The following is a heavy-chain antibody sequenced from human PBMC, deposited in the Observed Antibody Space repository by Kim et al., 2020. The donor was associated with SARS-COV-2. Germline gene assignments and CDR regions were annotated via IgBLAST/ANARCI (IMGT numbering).Heavy chain of an antibody. V-gene: IGHV3-30*02. CDR3: ANGQGVSGSTEACDY. Sequence: GGSLRLSCAASGFTFSSYGIHWVRQVPGKGLEWVAFISYDGRSKYYADSVKGRFTISRDNSKNTLYLQMSSLRTDDTAVYYCANGQGVSGSTEACDYWG. CDR1: GFTFSSYG. J-gene: IGHJ4*01. D-gene: IGHD1-26*01. CDR2: ISYDGRSK.